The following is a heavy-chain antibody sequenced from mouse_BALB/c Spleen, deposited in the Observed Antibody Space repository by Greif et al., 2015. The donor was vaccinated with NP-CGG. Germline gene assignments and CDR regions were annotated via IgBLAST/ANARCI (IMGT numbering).Heavy chain of an antibody. CDR2: IDPENGDT. D-gene: IGHD1-1*01. CDR1: GFNIKDYY. V-gene: IGHV14-4*02. CDR3: NVNYYGSSLFAY. Sequence: EVQLVESGAELVRSGASVKLSCTASGFNIKDYYMHWVKQRPEQGLEWIGWIDPENGDTEYAPKFQGKATMTADTSSNTAYLQLSSLTSEDTAVYYCNVNYYGSSLFAYWGQGTLVTVSA. J-gene: IGHJ3*01.